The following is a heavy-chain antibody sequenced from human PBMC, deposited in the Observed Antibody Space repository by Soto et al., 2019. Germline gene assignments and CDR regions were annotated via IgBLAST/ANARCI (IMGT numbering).Heavy chain of an antibody. CDR3: ARLIGFGLPNLNYNYHAMEV. CDR2: VHYSGST. CDR1: GGSITSYY. J-gene: IGHJ6*02. V-gene: IGHV4-59*01. D-gene: IGHD3-10*01. Sequence: PSQTLSHTCAVSGGSITSYYWSRIRQPPGKGLEWIGYVHYSGSTNYNPSLKSRVTISVDTSKNQFSLKLSSVTAADTAVYYCARLIGFGLPNLNYNYHAMEVWGQGTTVTVSS.